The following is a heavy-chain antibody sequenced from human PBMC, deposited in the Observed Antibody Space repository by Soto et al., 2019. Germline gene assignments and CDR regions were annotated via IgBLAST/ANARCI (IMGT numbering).Heavy chain of an antibody. CDR1: GFTFSSYA. V-gene: IGHV3-23*01. CDR2: VSIGGST. Sequence: GGSLRLSCAASGFTFSSYAMGWVRQGPGKGLEWVAVVSIGGSTHYADSVRGRFTISRDNSKNTLSLQMNSLTAEDTAVYFCAKRRGAGGHFDYWGQGALVTVSP. D-gene: IGHD2-15*01. CDR3: AKRRGAGGHFDY. J-gene: IGHJ4*02.